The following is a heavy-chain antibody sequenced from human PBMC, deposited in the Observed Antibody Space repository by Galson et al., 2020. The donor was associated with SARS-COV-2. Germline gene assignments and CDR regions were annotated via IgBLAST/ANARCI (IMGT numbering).Heavy chain of an antibody. J-gene: IGHJ6*02. CDR1: GFTVSSNY. CDR2: IYSGGST. CDR3: ARDLVYYGMDV. V-gene: IGHV3-53*01. Sequence: QLGESLKISCAASGFTVSSNYMSWVRQAPGKGLEWVSVIYSGGSTSYADSVKGRFTISRDNSKNTLYLQMNSLRAEDTAVYYCARDLVYYGMDVWGQGTTVTVSS.